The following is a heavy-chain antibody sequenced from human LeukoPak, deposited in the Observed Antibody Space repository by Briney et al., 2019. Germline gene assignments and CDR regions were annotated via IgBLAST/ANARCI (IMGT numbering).Heavy chain of an antibody. Sequence: ASVKVSCKASGYTFTGYYMHWVRQAPGQGLEWMGWINPNSGGTNYAQKFQGRVTMTRDTSISTAYMELSRLRSDDTAVYYCAKAPTVVTLIDYWGQGTLVTVSS. CDR2: INPNSGGT. CDR1: GYTFTGYY. D-gene: IGHD4-23*01. V-gene: IGHV1-2*02. CDR3: AKAPTVVTLIDY. J-gene: IGHJ4*02.